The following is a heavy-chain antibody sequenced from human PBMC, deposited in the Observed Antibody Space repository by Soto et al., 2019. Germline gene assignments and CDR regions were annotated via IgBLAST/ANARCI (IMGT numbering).Heavy chain of an antibody. CDR2: IIPIFGTA. Sequence: QVQLVQSGAEVKKPGSSVKVSCKASGGTFSSYAISWVRQAPGQGLEWMGGIIPIFGTANYAQKLQGRVTITSDESTSTAYMELSSLRSEDTAVYYCARDCSGGSRAPCIYYGMDVWGQGTTVTVSS. CDR3: ARDCSGGSRAPCIYYGMDV. J-gene: IGHJ6*02. CDR1: GGTFSSYA. V-gene: IGHV1-69*01. D-gene: IGHD2-15*01.